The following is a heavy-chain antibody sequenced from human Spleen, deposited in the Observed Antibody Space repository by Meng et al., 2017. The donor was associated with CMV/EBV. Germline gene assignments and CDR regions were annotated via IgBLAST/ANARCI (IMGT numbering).Heavy chain of an antibody. CDR1: GFTVSSNY. CDR2: IFSSGST. V-gene: IGHV4-59*02. J-gene: IGHJ4*02. CDR3: ARETQSPN. Sequence: ESLKISCAASGFTVSSNYMSWVRQAPGKGLEWIGAIFSSGSTHYNPSLKSRVTISLDTSKNQFSLTLNSVTAADTAVYYCARETQSPNWGQGTLVTVSS. D-gene: IGHD6-19*01.